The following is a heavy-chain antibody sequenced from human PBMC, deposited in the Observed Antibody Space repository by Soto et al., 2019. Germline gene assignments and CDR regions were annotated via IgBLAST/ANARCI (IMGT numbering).Heavy chain of an antibody. J-gene: IGHJ6*02. CDR2: ISGSGGST. CDR3: AKGASDGMDV. V-gene: IGHV3-23*01. CDR1: GFTFSSYA. Sequence: EVQLLESGGGLVQPGGSLRLSCAASGFTFSSYAMSWVRQAPGKGLEWVSAISGSGGSTYYADSVKGRFTISRDNSKKTMYLHMNGLRADDTDVYCCAKGASDGMDVGGQGSKVTV. D-gene: IGHD6-6*01.